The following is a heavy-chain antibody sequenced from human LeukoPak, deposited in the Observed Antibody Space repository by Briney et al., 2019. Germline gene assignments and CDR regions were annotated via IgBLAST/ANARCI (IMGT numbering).Heavy chain of an antibody. CDR2: TYYSGST. D-gene: IGHD1-26*01. CDR3: ARGIVGARTNFDY. CDR1: GGSISSYY. Sequence: SETLSLTCTVSGGSISSYYWSWIRQPPGKGLEWIGYTYYSGSTNYNPSLKSRVTISVDTSKNQFSLKLSSVTAADTAVYYCARGIVGARTNFDYWGQGTLVTVSS. J-gene: IGHJ4*02. V-gene: IGHV4-59*01.